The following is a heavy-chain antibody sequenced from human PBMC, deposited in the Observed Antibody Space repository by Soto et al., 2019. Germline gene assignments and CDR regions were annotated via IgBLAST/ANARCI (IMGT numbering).Heavy chain of an antibody. D-gene: IGHD1-20*01. CDR2: TYYRSKWYN. J-gene: IGHJ5*02. Sequence: SQTLSLTCAISGDSVSSNSSAWNWIRQSPSRGLEWLGRTYYRSKWYNDYAVSVKSRITINPATSKNHFSLQLNSVTPEDTAVYYSASAVTGTDNWFETWGKGTPLTASS. CDR3: ASAVTGTDNWFET. V-gene: IGHV6-1*01. CDR1: GDSVSSNSSA.